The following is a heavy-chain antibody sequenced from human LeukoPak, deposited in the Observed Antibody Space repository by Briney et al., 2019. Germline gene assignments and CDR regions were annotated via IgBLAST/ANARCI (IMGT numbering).Heavy chain of an antibody. CDR3: ARVPVYDILTGPYFDY. D-gene: IGHD3-9*01. CDR2: IWYDGSNK. J-gene: IGHJ4*02. V-gene: IGHV3-33*01. Sequence: GSLRLSCAASGFTFSSYGMHWVRQAPGKGLEWVAVIWYDGSNKYYADSVKGRLTISRDNSKNTLYLQMNSLRAEDTAVYYCARVPVYDILTGPYFDYWGQGTLVTVSS. CDR1: GFTFSSYG.